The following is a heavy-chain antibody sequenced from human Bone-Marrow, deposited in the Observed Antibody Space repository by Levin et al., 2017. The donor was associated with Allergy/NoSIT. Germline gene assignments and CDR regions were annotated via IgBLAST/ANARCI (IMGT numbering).Heavy chain of an antibody. Sequence: NPSETLSLTCAVNGGSFTAYYWTWIRQTPGKGLEWIGEINDSGSTNYNPSLKSRLSLSLDTSKREFSLSLTSVTAADTAVYFCARGRGTDLSTNFYSRVHPFDYWGQGTRVTVSS. D-gene: IGHD3-16*01. V-gene: IGHV4-34*01. CDR3: ARGRGTDLSTNFYSRVHPFDY. CDR2: INDSGST. CDR1: GGSFTAYY. J-gene: IGHJ4*02.